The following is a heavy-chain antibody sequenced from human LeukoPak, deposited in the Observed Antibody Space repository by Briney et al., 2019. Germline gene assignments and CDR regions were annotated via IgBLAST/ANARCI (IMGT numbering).Heavy chain of an antibody. CDR2: IRYDGSNK. CDR3: AKDLLYSSGWPDAFDI. V-gene: IGHV3-30*02. D-gene: IGHD6-19*01. Sequence: GGSLRLSCAASGLTFSSYGMHWVRQAPGKGLEWVAFIRYDGSNKYYADSVKGRFTISRDNSKNTLYLQMNSLRAEDTAVYYCAKDLLYSSGWPDAFDIWGQGTMVTVSS. J-gene: IGHJ3*02. CDR1: GLTFSSYG.